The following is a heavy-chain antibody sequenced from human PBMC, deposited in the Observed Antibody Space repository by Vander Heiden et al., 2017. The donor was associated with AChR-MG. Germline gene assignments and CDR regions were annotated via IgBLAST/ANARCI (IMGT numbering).Heavy chain of an antibody. J-gene: IGHJ4*02. Sequence: EVQLLESGGGLVQPGGSLRLSCAASGFTLSSYAMSWVRQAPGKGREWVSAISGSGRSTYYADAVKGRFTISRDNSKNTLYLQMNSLRAEDTAVYYCAKEGSSWYRYFDYWGQGTLVTVSS. CDR3: AKEGSSWYRYFDY. CDR1: GFTLSSYA. D-gene: IGHD6-13*01. V-gene: IGHV3-23*01. CDR2: ISGSGRST.